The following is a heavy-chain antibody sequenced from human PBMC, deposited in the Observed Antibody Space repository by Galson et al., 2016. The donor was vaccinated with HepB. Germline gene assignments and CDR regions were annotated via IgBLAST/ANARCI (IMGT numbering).Heavy chain of an antibody. CDR1: GFTFRSYE. D-gene: IGHD6-13*01. Sequence: SLRLSCAASGFTFRSYEMNWVRQAPGKGLEWVSYISSTGSTIYYADSVKGRFTISRDNAKNSLYLQMNSLGVEDTALYYCAREGSGTNWYSPGHADYWGQGRLVTVSS. CDR2: ISSTGSTI. J-gene: IGHJ4*02. V-gene: IGHV3-48*03. CDR3: AREGSGTNWYSPGHADY.